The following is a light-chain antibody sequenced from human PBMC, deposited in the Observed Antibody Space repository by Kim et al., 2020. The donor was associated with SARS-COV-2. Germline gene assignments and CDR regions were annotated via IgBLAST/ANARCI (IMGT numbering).Light chain of an antibody. CDR3: QVWDTSADRVV. J-gene: IGLJ2*01. Sequence: APGKTARISCGGNNIGDYRVHWYQQKPGQAPILVIYYDNLRPSGIPARFSGSNSVSTVTLTISRVEAGDEADYCCQVWDTSADRVVFGGGTQLTVL. CDR2: YDN. V-gene: IGLV3-21*04. CDR1: NIGDYR.